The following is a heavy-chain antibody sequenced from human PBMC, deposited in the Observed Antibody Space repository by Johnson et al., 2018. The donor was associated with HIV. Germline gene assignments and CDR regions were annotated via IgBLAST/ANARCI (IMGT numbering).Heavy chain of an antibody. CDR1: GFTFSSYA. CDR2: ISYDGSNK. CDR3: ARDLAGTEWGNAFDI. J-gene: IGHJ3*02. Sequence: QVHLVESGGGVVQPGRSLRLSCAASGFTFSSYAMHWVRQAPGKGLEWVAVISYDGSNKYYADSVKGRFTISRDNSKNTLYLQMNSLRAEDTAVYYCARDLAGTEWGNAFDIWGQGTMVTVSS. V-gene: IGHV3-30-3*01. D-gene: IGHD1-1*01.